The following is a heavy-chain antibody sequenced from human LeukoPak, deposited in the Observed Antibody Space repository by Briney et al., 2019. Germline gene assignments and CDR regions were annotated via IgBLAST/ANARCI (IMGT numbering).Heavy chain of an antibody. CDR2: ISSSSSYI. CDR3: ARGLVGATVSGAFDI. CDR1: GFTFSSYS. J-gene: IGHJ3*02. D-gene: IGHD1-26*01. Sequence: GGSLRLSCAASGFTFSSYSMNWVRQAPGKGLEWDSSISSSSSYIYYADSVKGRFTISRDNAKNSLYLQMNSLRAEDTAVYYCARGLVGATVSGAFDIWGQGTMVTVSS. V-gene: IGHV3-21*01.